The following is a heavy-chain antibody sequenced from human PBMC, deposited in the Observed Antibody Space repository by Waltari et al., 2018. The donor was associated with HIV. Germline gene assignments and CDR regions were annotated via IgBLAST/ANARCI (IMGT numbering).Heavy chain of an antibody. D-gene: IGHD4-4*01. CDR2: INTNTGNP. CDR3: ARIPPSRSHPYSYYDMDV. Sequence: QVQLVHSGSELKKPGASVKVSCKASGYTFTKYAMNWVRQAPGQGLEWMGWINTNTGNPTYAQGFTGRYVFSLDTSVSTAYLQISYLKAEDTAVYYCARIPPSRSHPYSYYDMDVWGQGTTVTVSS. CDR1: GYTFTKYA. V-gene: IGHV7-4-1*02. J-gene: IGHJ6*02.